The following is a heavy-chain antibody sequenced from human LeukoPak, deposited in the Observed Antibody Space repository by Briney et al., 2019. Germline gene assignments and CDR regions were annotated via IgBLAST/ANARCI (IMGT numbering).Heavy chain of an antibody. Sequence: GGSLRLSCAASGFTFSSYSMNWVRQAPGKGLEWVSSISSSSSYIYYADSVKGRFTISRDNAKNSLYLQMNSLGAEDTAVYYCARDIGWGSFDYWGQGTLVTVSS. V-gene: IGHV3-21*01. D-gene: IGHD7-27*01. CDR1: GFTFSSYS. J-gene: IGHJ4*02. CDR2: ISSSSSYI. CDR3: ARDIGWGSFDY.